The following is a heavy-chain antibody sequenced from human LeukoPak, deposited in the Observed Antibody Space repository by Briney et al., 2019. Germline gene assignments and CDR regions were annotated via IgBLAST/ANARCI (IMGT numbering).Heavy chain of an antibody. CDR3: ARVPIPPYSSSWYQPFDY. CDR1: GYSFATYW. V-gene: IGHV1-18*04. D-gene: IGHD6-13*01. CDR2: ISAYNGNT. J-gene: IGHJ4*02. Sequence: GESLKISCKGSGYSFATYWISWVRQAPGQGLEWMGWISAYNGNTNYAQKLQGRVTMTTDTSTSTAYMELRSLRSDDSAVYFCARVPIPPYSSSWYQPFDYWGQGTLVTVSS.